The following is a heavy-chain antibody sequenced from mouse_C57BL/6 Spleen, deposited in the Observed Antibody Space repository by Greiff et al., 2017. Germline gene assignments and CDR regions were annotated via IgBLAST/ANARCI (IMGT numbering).Heavy chain of an antibody. CDR2: ISYDGSN. D-gene: IGHD2-3*01. J-gene: IGHJ4*01. CDR1: GYSITSGYY. CDR3: ASVYDGYYEDAMDY. Sequence: ESGPGLVKPSQSLSLTCSVTGYSITSGYYWNWIRQFPGNKLEWMGYISYDGSNNYNPSLKNRISITRDTSKNQFFLKLNSVTTEDTATYYCASVYDGYYEDAMDYWGQGTSVTVSS. V-gene: IGHV3-6*01.